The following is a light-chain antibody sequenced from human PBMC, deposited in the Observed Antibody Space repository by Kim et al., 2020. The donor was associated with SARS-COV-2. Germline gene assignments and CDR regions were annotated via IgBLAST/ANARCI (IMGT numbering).Light chain of an antibody. Sequence: QAGLTQPPSVSKALRQTATLTCTGNSNNVGNQGAAWLQQHQGHPPKLLSYRNNNRPSGISERLSASRSVNTASLTITGLQPEDEADYYCSTWDNSLSGWVFGGGTRLTV. V-gene: IGLV10-54*01. CDR2: RNN. CDR1: SNNVGNQG. CDR3: STWDNSLSGWV. J-gene: IGLJ3*02.